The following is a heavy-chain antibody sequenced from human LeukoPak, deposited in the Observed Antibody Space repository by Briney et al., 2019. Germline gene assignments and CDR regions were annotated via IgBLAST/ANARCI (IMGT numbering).Heavy chain of an antibody. CDR2: IKQDGSEK. V-gene: IGHV3-7*01. CDR3: ARNGLYYYDSSGYYYYYYYMDV. D-gene: IGHD3-22*01. CDR1: GFTFSNYG. J-gene: IGHJ6*03. Sequence: GGSLRLSCAASGFTFSNYGLSWVRQAPGKGLEWVANIKQDGSEKYYVDSVKGRFTISRDNAKNSLYLQMNSLRAEDTAVNYCARNGLYYYDSSGYYYYYYYMDVWGKGTTVTVSS.